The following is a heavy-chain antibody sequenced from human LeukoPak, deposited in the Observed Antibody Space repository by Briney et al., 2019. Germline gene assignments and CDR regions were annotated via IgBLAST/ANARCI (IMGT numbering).Heavy chain of an antibody. CDR1: GFTFSSYA. J-gene: IGHJ4*02. CDR2: ISYDGSNK. D-gene: IGHD6-13*01. V-gene: IGHV3-30*04. CDR3: ARVGGIAVDY. Sequence: GGSLRLSCAASGFTFSSYAMHWVRQAPGKGLEWVAVISYDGSNKYYADSVKGRFTISRDNSKNTLYLQMNSLRAEDTAVYYCARVGGIAVDYWGQGTLVTVSS.